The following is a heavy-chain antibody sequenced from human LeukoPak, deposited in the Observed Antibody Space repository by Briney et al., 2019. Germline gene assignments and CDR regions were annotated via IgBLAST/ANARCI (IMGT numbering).Heavy chain of an antibody. CDR1: GFTLSSRW. D-gene: IGHD3-3*01. CDR3: ATYDSWSGYNIAY. V-gene: IGHV3-7*03. J-gene: IGHJ4*02. Sequence: PGGSLRLSCVVSGFTLSSRWMMWVRQAPGEGLERMTNINRDGSEKNYVDSVKGRFTITRDNAENSLYLQMNSLKVEDSAIYYCATYDSWSGYNIAYWGQGTLVTVSS. CDR2: INRDGSEK.